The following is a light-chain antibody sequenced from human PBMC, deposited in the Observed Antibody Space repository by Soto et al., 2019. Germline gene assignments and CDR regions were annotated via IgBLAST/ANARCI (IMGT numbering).Light chain of an antibody. J-gene: IGLJ2*01. CDR2: GNT. CDR1: SSNIGAGYD. V-gene: IGLV1-40*01. Sequence: QSVLTQPPSVSGAPGQRVTISCTGSSSNIGAGYDVHWYQQLPGTAPKLLIYGNTHRPSGVPDRFSGSKSGTSASLAITGLQAEDEADYYCQSYDSSLSVVVFGGGNKVTVL. CDR3: QSYDSSLSVVV.